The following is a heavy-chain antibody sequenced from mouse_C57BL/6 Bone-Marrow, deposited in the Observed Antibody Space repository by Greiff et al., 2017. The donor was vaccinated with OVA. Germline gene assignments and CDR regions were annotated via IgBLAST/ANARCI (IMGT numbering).Heavy chain of an antibody. CDR3: ARDLAGYDGSY. D-gene: IGHD2-3*01. CDR1: GYSITSGYY. J-gene: IGHJ3*01. CDR2: ISYDGSN. Sequence: EVKLQESGPGLVKPSQSLSLTCSVTGYSITSGYYWNWIRQFPGNKLEWMGYISYDGSNNYNPSLKNRISITRDTSKNQFFLTLNSVTTEDTATYYCARDLAGYDGSYWGQGTLVTVSA. V-gene: IGHV3-6*01.